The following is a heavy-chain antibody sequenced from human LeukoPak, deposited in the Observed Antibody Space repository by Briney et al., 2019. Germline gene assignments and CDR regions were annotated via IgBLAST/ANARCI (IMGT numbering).Heavy chain of an antibody. V-gene: IGHV4-34*01. CDR1: GGSFSVYY. Sequence: SETLSHTCAVYGGSFSVYYWSWIRQPPGKGLEWIGEINHSGSTNYNPSPKSRVTISVDTSKNQFSLKLSSVTAADTAVYYCARSEGPLLLWFGESREHNWFDPWGQGTLVTVPS. J-gene: IGHJ5*02. CDR3: ARSEGPLLLWFGESREHNWFDP. CDR2: INHSGST. D-gene: IGHD3-10*01.